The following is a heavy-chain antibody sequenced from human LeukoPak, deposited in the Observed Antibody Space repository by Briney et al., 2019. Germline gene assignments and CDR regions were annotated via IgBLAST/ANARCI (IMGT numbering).Heavy chain of an antibody. CDR3: ARVSYYYDSSGYYLFDY. J-gene: IGHJ4*02. Sequence: ASVKVSCKASGGTFSSYAISWVRQAAGQGLEWMGIINPSGGSTSYAQKFQGRVTMTRDTSTSTAYMELSSLRSEDTAVYYCARVSYYYDSSGYYLFDYWGQGTLVTVSS. CDR1: GGTFSSYA. D-gene: IGHD3-22*01. CDR2: INPSGGST. V-gene: IGHV1-46*01.